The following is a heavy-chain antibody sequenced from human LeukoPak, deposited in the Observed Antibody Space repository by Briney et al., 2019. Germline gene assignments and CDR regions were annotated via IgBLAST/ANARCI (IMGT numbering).Heavy chain of an antibody. J-gene: IGHJ4*02. V-gene: IGHV3-33*01. CDR3: ARDWCGGGSCYYFDH. CDR2: IWYDGSGK. Sequence: PGRSLRLSCAASRFTFTDYGMHWVRQPPGKGLEWVALIWYDGSGKYYADSVKGRSTISRGNSKNTLYLQMNSLRAEDTAVYYCARDWCGGGSCYYFDHWGQGTLVTVSS. CDR1: RFTFTDYG. D-gene: IGHD2-15*01.